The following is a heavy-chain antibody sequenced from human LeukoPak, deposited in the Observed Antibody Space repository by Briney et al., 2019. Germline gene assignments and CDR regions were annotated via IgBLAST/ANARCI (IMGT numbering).Heavy chain of an antibody. CDR1: GGSISSYY. CDR3: ARQVTSAAGTNWFDP. Sequence: SETLSLTCTVSGGSISSYYWSWIRQPPGKGLEWIGSIYYSGSSHYNPSLKSRVTISVDTSKNLFSLKLSSVTAADTAVYYCARQVTSAAGTNWFDPWGQGTLVTVSS. J-gene: IGHJ5*02. V-gene: IGHV4-59*08. CDR2: IYYSGSS. D-gene: IGHD6-13*01.